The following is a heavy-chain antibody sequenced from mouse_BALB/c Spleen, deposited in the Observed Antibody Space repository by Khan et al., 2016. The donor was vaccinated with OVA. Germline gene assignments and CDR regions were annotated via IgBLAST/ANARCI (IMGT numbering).Heavy chain of an antibody. CDR2: INPSTGYT. V-gene: IGHV1-7*01. CDR1: GYTFINYW. CDR3: ARRGLRWDFDY. D-gene: IGHD1-1*01. Sequence: LQESGAELAKPGASVKMSCKASGYTFINYWILWIKQRPGQGLEWIGYINPSTGYTEYNQNFKDKATLTADISSSTAYMQLSSLTSEDSAGYYCARRGLRWDFDYGGQGTTLTVSS. J-gene: IGHJ2*01.